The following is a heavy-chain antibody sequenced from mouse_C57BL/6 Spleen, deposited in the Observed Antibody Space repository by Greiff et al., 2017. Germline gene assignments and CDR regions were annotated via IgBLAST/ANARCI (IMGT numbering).Heavy chain of an antibody. Sequence: EVKVVESEGGLVQPGSSMKLSCTASGFTFSDYYMAWVRQVPEKGLEWVANINYDGSSTYYLDSLKSRFIISRDNAKNILYLQMSSLKSEDTATYYCARGPPYGSSFFWDFDVWGTGTTVTVSS. D-gene: IGHD1-1*01. J-gene: IGHJ1*03. V-gene: IGHV5-16*01. CDR1: GFTFSDYY. CDR3: ARGPPYGSSFFWDFDV. CDR2: INYDGSST.